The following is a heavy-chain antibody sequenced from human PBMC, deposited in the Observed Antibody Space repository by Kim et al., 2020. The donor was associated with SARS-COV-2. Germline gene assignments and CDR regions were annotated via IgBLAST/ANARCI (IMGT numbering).Heavy chain of an antibody. CDR2: IHYSGST. V-gene: IGHV4-59*12. CDR1: GGSMRSYY. J-gene: IGHJ4*02. Sequence: SETLSLTCTVSGGSMRSYYWSWIRQPPGEGLEWIGYIHYSGSTDYDPSLKSRVTMSLDTSRKQFSLNLTSVTAADTAVYYCARAAGHGGSYPYYFDNWGQGSLVTVSS. CDR3: ARAAGHGGSYPYYFDN. D-gene: IGHD1-26*01.